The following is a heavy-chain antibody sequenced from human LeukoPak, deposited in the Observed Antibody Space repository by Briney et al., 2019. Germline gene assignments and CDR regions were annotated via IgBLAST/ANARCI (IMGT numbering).Heavy chain of an antibody. CDR2: IIETGASP. D-gene: IGHD6-19*01. J-gene: IGHJ4*02. V-gene: IGHV3-23*01. CDR1: GFSFSLYA. Sequence: GGSLTLSCAAPGFSFSLYAMNWVRQAPGKGLEWVSTIIETGASPYYADSVRGRFTVSRDSSKNMFYLQMNSLRAEDTAVYYCARDMRRQWLVRPLFGYWGQGTLVTVSS. CDR3: ARDMRRQWLVRPLFGY.